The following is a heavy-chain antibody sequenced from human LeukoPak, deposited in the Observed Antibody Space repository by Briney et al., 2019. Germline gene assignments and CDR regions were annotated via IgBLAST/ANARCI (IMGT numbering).Heavy chain of an antibody. CDR2: VSGSGGTT. J-gene: IGHJ4*02. Sequence: GGSLRLSCAASGFTFSSYAMTWVRQAPGKGLEGVSIVSGSGGTTYYAESVKGRFTISRDNSKNTLYLQMNSLRAEDTAVYYCAKSRGSSGWSDGSFDYWGQGTLVTVSS. CDR1: GFTFSSYA. CDR3: AKSRGSSGWSDGSFDY. V-gene: IGHV3-23*01. D-gene: IGHD6-19*01.